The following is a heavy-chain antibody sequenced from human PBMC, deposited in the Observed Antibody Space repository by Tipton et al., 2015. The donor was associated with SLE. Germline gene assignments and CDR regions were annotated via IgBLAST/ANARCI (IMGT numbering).Heavy chain of an antibody. CDR1: GFAFSSHA. J-gene: IGHJ3*02. V-gene: IGHV3-48*03. CDR2: ITSNSRTI. D-gene: IGHD2/OR15-2a*01. Sequence: SLRLSCVTSGFAFSSHAMNWVRQAPGRGPEWVSFITSNSRTIFYADSVKGRFVISRDDAENLLYLQMNSLRAEDTAVYYCARGQNHAFDIWGRGTMVTVSS. CDR3: ARGQNHAFDI.